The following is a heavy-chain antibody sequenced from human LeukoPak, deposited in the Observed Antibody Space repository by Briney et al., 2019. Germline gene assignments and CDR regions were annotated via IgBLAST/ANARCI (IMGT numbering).Heavy chain of an antibody. V-gene: IGHV1-46*01. CDR1: GYTFTSYY. CDR2: INPSGGST. J-gene: IGHJ4*02. CDR3: ARVGYFYGSGSQTGGYLDY. Sequence: GASVKVSCKASGYTFTSYYVHWVRQAPGQGLEWMGIINPSGGSTSYAQKFQGRVNMTRDTAISTAYMELSSLTFDDTAIYYCARVGYFYGSGSQTGGYLDYWGQGTLVTVSS. D-gene: IGHD3-10*01.